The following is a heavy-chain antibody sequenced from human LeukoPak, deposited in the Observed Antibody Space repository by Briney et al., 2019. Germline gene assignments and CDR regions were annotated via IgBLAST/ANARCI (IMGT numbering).Heavy chain of an antibody. D-gene: IGHD2-21*02. CDR1: GGTFSSYA. CDR2: IIPIFGIA. Sequence: SVKVSCKASGGTFSSYAISWVRQAPGQGLEWMGRIIPIFGIANYAQKFQGRVTITADKSTSTAYMELSSLRSEGTAVYYCAGSYCGGDCHRGYYYYGMDVWGQGTTVTVSS. J-gene: IGHJ6*02. CDR3: AGSYCGGDCHRGYYYYGMDV. V-gene: IGHV1-69*04.